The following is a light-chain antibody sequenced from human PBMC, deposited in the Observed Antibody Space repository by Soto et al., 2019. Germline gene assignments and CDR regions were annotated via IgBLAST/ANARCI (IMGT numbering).Light chain of an antibody. J-gene: IGKJ5*01. CDR1: QDICNY. CDR2: AAS. CDR3: QQYERLPLT. Sequence: IQMTQSPSSLSASVGDRVTITCQASQDICNYLNWDQQKPGKAPKLLIYAASNLETGVPSRFSGSGSGTGFTFTITRLKPDDFATYDCQQYERLPLTFGQGTRLEIK. V-gene: IGKV1-33*01.